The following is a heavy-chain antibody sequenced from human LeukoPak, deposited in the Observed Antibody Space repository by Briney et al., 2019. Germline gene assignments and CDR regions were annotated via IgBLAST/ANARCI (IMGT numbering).Heavy chain of an antibody. D-gene: IGHD3-10*01. V-gene: IGHV4-39*01. CDR2: IYYSGST. J-gene: IGHJ4*02. Sequence: LETLSLTCTVSGGSISSSSYYWGWIRQPPGKGLEWIGSIYYSGSTYYNPSLKSRVTVSVDTSKSQFSLRLRSVTAADTAVYYCARRLYTGSASYYYFDYWGQGTLVTVSS. CDR1: GGSISSSSYY. CDR3: ARRLYTGSASYYYFDY.